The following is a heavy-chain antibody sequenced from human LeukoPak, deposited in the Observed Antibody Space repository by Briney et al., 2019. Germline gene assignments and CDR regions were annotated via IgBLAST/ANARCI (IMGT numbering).Heavy chain of an antibody. D-gene: IGHD5-18*01. CDR3: AKRGYSYRRFVY. CDR1: GSTFSSYA. CDR2: ISGSGGST. Sequence: GGSLRLSSAASGSTFSSYAMSWVRQAPGKGLEWVSTISGSGGSTDYADSVKGRFTISRDNSKNALYLQMNSLRAEDTAVYHCAKRGYSYRRFVYWGKGTLFTVSS. V-gene: IGHV3-23*01. J-gene: IGHJ4*02.